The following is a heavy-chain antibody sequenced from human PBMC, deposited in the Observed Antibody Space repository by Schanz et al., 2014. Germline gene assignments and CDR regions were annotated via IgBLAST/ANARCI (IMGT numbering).Heavy chain of an antibody. CDR3: TRGGYSYALSAFDI. CDR1: GYTFNTYG. D-gene: IGHD5-18*01. Sequence: VQSVHSGTEVQKLGASVKVSCQTSGYTFNTYGLNWVRQAPGQGLEWMGWITAYNGDTNYALKLQGRVTMTTDTSTGTAYMELRSLRSDDTALYYCTRGGYSYALSAFDIWGQGTMVTVSS. CDR2: ITAYNGDT. J-gene: IGHJ3*02. V-gene: IGHV1-18*01.